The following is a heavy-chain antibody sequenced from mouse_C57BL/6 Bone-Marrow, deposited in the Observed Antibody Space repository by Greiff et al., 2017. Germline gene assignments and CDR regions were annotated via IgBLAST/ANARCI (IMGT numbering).Heavy chain of an antibody. CDR3: ARGVITTVVAPHYYAMDY. V-gene: IGHV1-78*01. J-gene: IGHJ4*01. CDR1: GYTFTDHT. Sequence: VQLQQPDAELVKPGASVKISCKVSGYTFTDHTIHWMKQRPEQGLEWIGYIDPTDGSTKYNEKFKGKATLTADKSSSTAYMQLNSLTSEDSAVYCCARGVITTVVAPHYYAMDYWGQGTSVTVSS. CDR2: IDPTDGST. D-gene: IGHD1-1*01.